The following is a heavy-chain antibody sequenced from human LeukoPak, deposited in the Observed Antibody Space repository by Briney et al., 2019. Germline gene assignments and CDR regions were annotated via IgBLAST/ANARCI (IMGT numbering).Heavy chain of an antibody. V-gene: IGHV1-2*02. Sequence: GASVKVSCKASGYTFTGYYMHWVRQAPGQGLEWMGWINPNSGGTNYAQKFQGRVAMTRDTSISTAYMELSRLRSDDMAVYYCARDGSTYSSSSEGFDYWGQGTLVTVSS. D-gene: IGHD6-6*01. CDR1: GYTFTGYY. J-gene: IGHJ4*02. CDR2: INPNSGGT. CDR3: ARDGSTYSSSSEGFDY.